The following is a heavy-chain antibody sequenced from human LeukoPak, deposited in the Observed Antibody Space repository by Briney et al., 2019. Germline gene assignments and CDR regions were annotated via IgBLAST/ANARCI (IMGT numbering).Heavy chain of an antibody. CDR1: GYTFTGYY. Sequence: ASVKVSCKASGYTFTGYYMHWMRQAPGQGLEWMGWINPNSGGTNYAQKFQGRVTMTRDTSISTAYMELSRLRSDDTAVYYCAREGSYYDFWSGPYYYYYMDVWGKGTTVTVSS. D-gene: IGHD3-3*01. V-gene: IGHV1-2*02. J-gene: IGHJ6*03. CDR2: INPNSGGT. CDR3: AREGSYYDFWSGPYYYYYMDV.